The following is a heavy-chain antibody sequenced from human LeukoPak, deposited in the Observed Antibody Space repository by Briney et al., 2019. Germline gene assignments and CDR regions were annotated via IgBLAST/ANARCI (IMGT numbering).Heavy chain of an antibody. Sequence: PSETLSLTCTVSGGSISSYYWSWIRQPPGKGLEWIGYIYYSGSTNYNPSLKSRVTISVDTSKNQFSLKLSSVTAADTAVYYCARAGLQLGYFDYWGQGTLVTVSS. D-gene: IGHD6-13*01. J-gene: IGHJ4*02. V-gene: IGHV4-59*01. CDR1: GGSISSYY. CDR3: ARAGLQLGYFDY. CDR2: IYYSGST.